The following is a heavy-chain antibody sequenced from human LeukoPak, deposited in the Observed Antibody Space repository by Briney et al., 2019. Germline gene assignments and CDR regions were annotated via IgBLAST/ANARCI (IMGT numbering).Heavy chain of an antibody. D-gene: IGHD3-22*01. J-gene: IGHJ4*02. CDR1: GGSVSSSSYY. Sequence: SETLSLTCTVSGGSVSSSSYYWGWIRQPPGKGLEWIGSIYYSGSTYYNPSLKSRVTISVDTSKNQFSLNLSSVTAADTAVYYCARQEYYYDSSGYFYQWGQGTLVTVSA. CDR3: ARQEYYYDSSGYFYQ. V-gene: IGHV4-39*01. CDR2: IYYSGST.